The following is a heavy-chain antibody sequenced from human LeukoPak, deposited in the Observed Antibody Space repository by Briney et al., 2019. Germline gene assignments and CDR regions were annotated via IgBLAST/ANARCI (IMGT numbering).Heavy chain of an antibody. J-gene: IGHJ5*02. CDR2: INYSGST. V-gene: IGHV4-59*01. CDR3: ARGSDSSTLNWFDP. CDR1: GGSISSNY. Sequence: PSETPSLTCSVSGGSISSNYWSWIRQPPGKGLEWIGYINYSGSTNYNPSLKSRVTISVDTSKNQFSLKVTSVTAADTGVYYCARGSDSSTLNWFDPWGQGTLVTVSS. D-gene: IGHD6-13*01.